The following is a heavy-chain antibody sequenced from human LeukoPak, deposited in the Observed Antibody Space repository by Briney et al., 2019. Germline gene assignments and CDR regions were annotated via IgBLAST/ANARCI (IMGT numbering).Heavy chain of an antibody. V-gene: IGHV3-7*01. D-gene: IGHD2-15*01. J-gene: IGHJ3*02. Sequence: GGSLRLSCAASGFTFSSYWMSWVRQAPGKGLEWVANIKQDGSEKYYVDSVKGRFTISRDNAKNSLYLQMNSLRAEDTAVYYCAREDRVVVAAITAFDIWGQGTMVTVPS. CDR1: GFTFSSYW. CDR3: AREDRVVVAAITAFDI. CDR2: IKQDGSEK.